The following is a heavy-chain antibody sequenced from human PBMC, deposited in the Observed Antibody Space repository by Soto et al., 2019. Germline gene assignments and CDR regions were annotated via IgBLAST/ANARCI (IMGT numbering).Heavy chain of an antibody. CDR3: ARGYCTTTICDPWFDP. V-gene: IGHV5-51*01. CDR1: GYSFTSYW. D-gene: IGHD2-2*01. J-gene: IGHJ5*02. CDR2: IYPGDSDT. Sequence: GESVKISCXGVGYSFTSYWIGWVRQMPGKGLEWMGIIYPGDSDTRYSPSFQGQVTISADKSITTAYLQWSSLKASDTAMYYCARGYCTTTICDPWFDPWGQGTLVTVSS.